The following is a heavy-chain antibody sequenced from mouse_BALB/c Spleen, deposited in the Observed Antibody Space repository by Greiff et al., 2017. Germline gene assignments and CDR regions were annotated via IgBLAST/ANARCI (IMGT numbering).Heavy chain of an antibody. V-gene: IGHV7-3*02. J-gene: IGHJ3*01. Sequence: EVQVVESGGGLVQPGGSLRLSCATSGFTFTDYYMSWVRQPPGKALEWLGFIRNKANGYTTEYSASVKGRFTISRDNSQSILYLQMNTLRAEDSATYYCARAYYDYPWFAYWGQGTLVTVSA. D-gene: IGHD2-4*01. CDR3: ARAYYDYPWFAY. CDR1: GFTFTDYY. CDR2: IRNKANGYTT.